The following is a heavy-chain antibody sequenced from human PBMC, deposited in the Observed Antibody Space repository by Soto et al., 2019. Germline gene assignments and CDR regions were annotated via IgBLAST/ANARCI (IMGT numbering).Heavy chain of an antibody. D-gene: IGHD3-22*01. V-gene: IGHV1-18*01. J-gene: IGHJ4*02. CDR2: VSAYSDNA. CDR1: GYTFTSYG. Sequence: QVQLVQSGPEVKKPGASVKVSCKASGYTFTSYGIAWVRQAPGQGLEWMGWVSAYSDNANYTQTAQDRVTLTTDTYTTTAYRGLRSLRSDDTAVYYCARTYYYDMIGHSSIEIFDYWGQGTLVAVSS. CDR3: ARTYYYDMIGHSSIEIFDY.